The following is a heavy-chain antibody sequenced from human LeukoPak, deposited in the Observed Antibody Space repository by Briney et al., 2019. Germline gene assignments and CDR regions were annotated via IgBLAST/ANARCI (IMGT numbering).Heavy chain of an antibody. CDR2: INQDGSEK. CDR3: AREAGNDILTGYYPY. CDR1: GFTFSSYW. Sequence: PGGSLRLSCAASGFTFSSYWMSWVRQAPGKGLEWVANINQDGSEKYSVDSVKGRFTISRDNAKNSLYLQMNSLRAEDTAVYYCAREAGNDILTGYYPYWGQGTMVTVSS. V-gene: IGHV3-7*05. J-gene: IGHJ4*02. D-gene: IGHD3-9*01.